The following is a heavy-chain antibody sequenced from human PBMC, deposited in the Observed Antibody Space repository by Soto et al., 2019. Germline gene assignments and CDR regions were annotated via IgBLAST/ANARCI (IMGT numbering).Heavy chain of an antibody. D-gene: IGHD1-26*01. CDR2: INDGGSST. Sequence: GGSLRLSCAASGFIFSSYAMSWVRQAPGKGLDWVSAINDGGSSTYYADSVRGRFTISRDNSKNTLYLQMDGLRAEDTAVYYCANPPPTMESTIYYYYGMDVWGQGTTVTVSS. CDR1: GFIFSSYA. CDR3: ANPPPTMESTIYYYYGMDV. V-gene: IGHV3-23*01. J-gene: IGHJ6*02.